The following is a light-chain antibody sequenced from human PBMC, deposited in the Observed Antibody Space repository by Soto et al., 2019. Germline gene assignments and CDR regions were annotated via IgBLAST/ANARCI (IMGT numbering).Light chain of an antibody. Sequence: AWTLCRSVWERVTITSRASRTISSWLAWYQQKQGKAPKLLIYKASTLKSGVPSRFSGSGSGTEVTLTISSLQPDDFVPYYCQHHNTYSEAFGQGTKVDIK. CDR3: QHHNTYSEA. CDR2: KAS. V-gene: IGKV1-5*03. CDR1: RTISSW. J-gene: IGKJ1*01.